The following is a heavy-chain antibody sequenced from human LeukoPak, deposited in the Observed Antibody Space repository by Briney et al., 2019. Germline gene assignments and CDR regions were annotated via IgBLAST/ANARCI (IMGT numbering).Heavy chain of an antibody. Sequence: SQTLSLTCGISGDSVSSNSAAWNWIRQSSSRGLEWLGRTYYRSKWYNDYAVSVKSRITINPDTSKNQFSLRLNSVTPEDTAVYYCARDQSCGGSCYSGFVWFDPWGQGTLVTVSS. CDR2: TYYRSKWYN. J-gene: IGHJ5*02. D-gene: IGHD2-15*01. CDR1: GDSVSSNSAA. CDR3: ARDQSCGGSCYSGFVWFDP. V-gene: IGHV6-1*01.